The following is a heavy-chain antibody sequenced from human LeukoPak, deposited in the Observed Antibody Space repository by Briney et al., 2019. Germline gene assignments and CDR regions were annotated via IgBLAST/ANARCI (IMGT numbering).Heavy chain of an antibody. Sequence: GGSLRLSCAASGFTFSSYSMNWVRQAPGKGLEWVSSISSSSSYIYYADSVKGRFTISRDNAQNSLYLQMNSLRAEDTAVYYCARGVFAVAGINYFDYWGQGTLVTVSS. D-gene: IGHD6-19*01. CDR3: ARGVFAVAGINYFDY. CDR1: GFTFSSYS. CDR2: ISSSSSYI. V-gene: IGHV3-21*01. J-gene: IGHJ4*02.